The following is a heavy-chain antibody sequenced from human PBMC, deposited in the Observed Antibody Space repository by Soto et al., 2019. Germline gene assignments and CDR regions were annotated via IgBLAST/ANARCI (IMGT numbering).Heavy chain of an antibody. D-gene: IGHD3-22*01. J-gene: IGHJ4*02. CDR1: GFTFNRYA. V-gene: IGHV3-23*01. CDR2: LSGIGGFT. Sequence: PGGSLRLSCAASGFTFNRYAMSWGRQAPGKGLEWVASLSGIGGFTEHADSVKGRFSISRDNSKNTLFLQMNGLRVDDTAVYYCGKDRYYDSRIIDSWGSGTLVTVSS. CDR3: GKDRYYDSRIIDS.